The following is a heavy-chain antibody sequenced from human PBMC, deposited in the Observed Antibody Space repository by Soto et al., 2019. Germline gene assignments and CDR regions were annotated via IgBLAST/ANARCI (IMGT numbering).Heavy chain of an antibody. V-gene: IGHV3-33*01. Sequence: QVQLVESGGGVVQPGRSLRLSCAASGFTFSSYGMHWVRQAPGKGLEWGAVIWYDGSNKYYADSVKGRFTISRDNSKNTLYLQMNSLRAEDTAVYYCARDTSGYYTGWFDPWGQGTLVTVSS. CDR2: IWYDGSNK. J-gene: IGHJ5*02. CDR1: GFTFSSYG. D-gene: IGHD3-3*01. CDR3: ARDTSGYYTGWFDP.